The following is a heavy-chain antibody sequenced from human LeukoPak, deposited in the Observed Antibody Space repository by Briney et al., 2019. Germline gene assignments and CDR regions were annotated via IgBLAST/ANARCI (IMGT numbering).Heavy chain of an antibody. V-gene: IGHV4-4*07. CDR2: IYTSGST. D-gene: IGHD6-6*01. CDR3: AREAAARPLSYYCYMDV. CDR1: GGSISSYY. J-gene: IGHJ6*03. Sequence: PSETLSLTCTVSGGSISSYYWSWIRQPAGKGLEWIGRIYTSGSTNYNPSLKSRVTMSVDTSKNQFSLKLSSVTAADTAVYYCAREAAARPLSYYCYMDVWGKGTTVTVSS.